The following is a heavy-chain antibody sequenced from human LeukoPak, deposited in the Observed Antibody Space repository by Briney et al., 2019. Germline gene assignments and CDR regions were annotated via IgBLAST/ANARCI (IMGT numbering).Heavy chain of an antibody. CDR3: ARHVVVVVAAPDY. CDR2: ISSSGSTI. J-gene: IGHJ4*02. CDR1: GFTFSDYY. V-gene: IGHV3-11*01. D-gene: IGHD2-15*01. Sequence: GGSLRLSCAASGFTFSDYYMSWIRQAPGKGLEWVSYISSSGSTIYYADSVKGRFTISGDNAKNSLYLQMNSLRAEDTAVYYCARHVVVVVAAPDYWGQGTLVTVSS.